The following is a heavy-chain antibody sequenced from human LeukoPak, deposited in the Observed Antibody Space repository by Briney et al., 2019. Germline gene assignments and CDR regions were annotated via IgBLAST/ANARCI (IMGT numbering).Heavy chain of an antibody. Sequence: GGSLRLSCAASGFTFSSYAMIWVRQAPGKGLEWVSAISGSGGSTYYADSVKGRFTISRDNSKNTLYLQMNSLRAEDTAVYYCANLARPSPIYYYYGMDVWGQGTTVTVSS. D-gene: IGHD2-21*01. J-gene: IGHJ6*02. V-gene: IGHV3-23*01. CDR2: ISGSGGST. CDR1: GFTFSSYA. CDR3: ANLARPSPIYYYYGMDV.